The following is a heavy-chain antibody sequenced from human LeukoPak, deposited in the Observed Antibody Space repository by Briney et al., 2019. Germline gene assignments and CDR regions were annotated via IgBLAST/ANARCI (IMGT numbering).Heavy chain of an antibody. CDR1: GGSFSGDY. CDR3: ARRYCSSTSCYIDPNFDY. J-gene: IGHJ4*02. Sequence: SETLSLTCAVYGGSFSGDYWSWIRQPPGKGLEWIGEINHSGSTNYNPSLKSRVTISVDTSKNQFSLKLSSVTAADTAVYYCARRYCSSTSCYIDPNFDYWGQGTLVTVSS. CDR2: INHSGST. V-gene: IGHV4-34*01. D-gene: IGHD2-2*02.